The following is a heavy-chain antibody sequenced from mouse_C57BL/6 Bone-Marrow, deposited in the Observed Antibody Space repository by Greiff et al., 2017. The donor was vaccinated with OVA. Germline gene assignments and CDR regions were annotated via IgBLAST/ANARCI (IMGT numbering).Heavy chain of an antibody. V-gene: IGHV1-55*01. CDR1: GYTFTSYW. CDR2: IYPGSGST. D-gene: IGHD2-2*01. J-gene: IGHJ1*03. Sequence: QVQLQQPGAELVKPGASVKMSCKASGYTFTSYWITWVKQRPGQGLEWIGDIYPGSGSTNYNEKFKSKATLTVDTSSSTAYMQLSSLTSEDSAVYYCARGRSGYDVSYWYFDVWGTGTTVTVSS. CDR3: ARGRSGYDVSYWYFDV.